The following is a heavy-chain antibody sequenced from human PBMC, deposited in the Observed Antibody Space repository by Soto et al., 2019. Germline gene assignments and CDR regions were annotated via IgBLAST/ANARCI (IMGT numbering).Heavy chain of an antibody. CDR3: AKGDNLGPKTGYAFDP. CDR2: TYFRSKWYN. J-gene: IGHJ5*02. V-gene: IGHV6-1*01. Sequence: SQTISLTCAISGDSVSSNTASWNWIRQSPSRGLEWLGRTYFRSKWYNDYAVSVKSRIIINPDTSNNQFSLQLNSVTPEDTAVYFCAKGDNLGPKTGYAFDPWGQGTLVTVSS. CDR1: GDSVSSNTAS. D-gene: IGHD5-12*01.